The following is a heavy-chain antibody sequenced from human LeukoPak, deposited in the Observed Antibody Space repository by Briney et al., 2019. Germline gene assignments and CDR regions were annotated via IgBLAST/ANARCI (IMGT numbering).Heavy chain of an antibody. CDR2: ISGSGSST. V-gene: IGHV3-23*01. D-gene: IGHD5-18*01. Sequence: PSETLSLTCAVSGGSISSSSHYWGWIRQPPGKGLEWVSVISGSGSSTYYADSVKGRFTISRDDSKNTLYLQMNSLRAEDTAVYFCAKDSASYGRFDCWGQGTLVTVSS. CDR3: AKDSASYGRFDC. CDR1: GGSISSSSHY. J-gene: IGHJ4*02.